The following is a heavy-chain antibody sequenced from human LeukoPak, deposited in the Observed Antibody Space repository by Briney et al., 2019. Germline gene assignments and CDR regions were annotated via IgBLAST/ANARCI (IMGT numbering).Heavy chain of an antibody. CDR3: ATDLYCGGDCSDHY. J-gene: IGHJ4*02. CDR1: GYTLTELS. Sequence: ASVKVSCKVSGYTLTELSMHWVRQAPGKGLEWMGGFDPEGGETIYAQKFQGRVTMTEDTSTDTAYMELSSLRSEDTAVYYCATDLYCGGDCSDHYWGQGTLVTVSS. CDR2: FDPEGGET. V-gene: IGHV1-24*01. D-gene: IGHD2-21*02.